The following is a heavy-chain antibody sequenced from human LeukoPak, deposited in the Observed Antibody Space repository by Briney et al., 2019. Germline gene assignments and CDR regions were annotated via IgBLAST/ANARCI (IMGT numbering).Heavy chain of an antibody. CDR2: LSGSGGTT. Sequence: GGSLRLSCAASGFTFSSYAMSWVRQAPGKGLEWVSALSGSGGTTYYADSVKGRFTISRDNSKNTLYLQMNSLRAEDTAVYYCAKEPAPRPVGGTFDFWGQGTLVTVSS. CDR3: AKEPAPRPVGGTFDF. D-gene: IGHD6-19*01. CDR1: GFTFSSYA. V-gene: IGHV3-23*01. J-gene: IGHJ4*02.